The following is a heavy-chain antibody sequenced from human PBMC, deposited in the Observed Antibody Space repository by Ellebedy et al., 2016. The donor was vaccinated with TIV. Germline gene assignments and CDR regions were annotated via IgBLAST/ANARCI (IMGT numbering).Heavy chain of an antibody. CDR3: AKERHPRHPRWMGPTYFDY. Sequence: GESLKISCTASAFTFSAYGMHWVRQAPGKGLEWVAVISHDGSKTYYADSVQGRFTISRDNSNNTLYLHMTSLRTEDTAVYYCAKERHPRHPRWMGPTYFDYWGQGTLVAVSS. CDR1: AFTFSAYG. J-gene: IGHJ4*02. CDR2: ISHDGSKT. D-gene: IGHD4-23*01. V-gene: IGHV3-30*18.